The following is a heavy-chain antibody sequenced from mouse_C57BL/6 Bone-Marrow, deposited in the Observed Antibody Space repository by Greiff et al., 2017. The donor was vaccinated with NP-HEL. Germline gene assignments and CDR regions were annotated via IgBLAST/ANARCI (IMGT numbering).Heavy chain of an antibody. D-gene: IGHD1-1*01. Sequence: QVQLQQSGAELVKPGASVKMSYKASGYTFTSYWITWVKQRPGQGLEWIGDIYPGSGSTNYNEKFKSKATLTVDTSSSTAYMQLSSLTSEDSAVYYCAREDYYGSSYVGNWGQGTTLTVSS. CDR2: IYPGSGST. CDR3: AREDYYGSSYVGN. CDR1: GYTFTSYW. V-gene: IGHV1-55*01. J-gene: IGHJ2*01.